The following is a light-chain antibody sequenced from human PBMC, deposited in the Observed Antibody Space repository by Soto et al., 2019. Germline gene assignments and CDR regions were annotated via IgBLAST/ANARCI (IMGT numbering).Light chain of an antibody. V-gene: IGKV1-39*01. CDR1: QSISTN. CDR2: AAS. Sequence: DIQMTQFPSSLSASVGDRVTITCRASQSISTNLSWYQKKPGKAPKLLIYAASTLQSGVSSRFSGTGSGTDFSLTISSLQPEDFAIYFCQQSYITLYSFDQGTNLEIK. J-gene: IGKJ2*03. CDR3: QQSYITLYS.